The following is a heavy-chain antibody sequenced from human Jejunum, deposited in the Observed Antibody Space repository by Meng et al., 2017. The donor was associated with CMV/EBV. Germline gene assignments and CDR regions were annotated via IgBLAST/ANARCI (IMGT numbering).Heavy chain of an antibody. Sequence: QGQLVQSGAEVKKPGASVQVSCKASGYTFTAYYMHWVRQAPGQGLEWMGLFNPNGDVTTYSPRFQGRITLTGDTSTSTLYMELSSLTSDDTAVYYCAREMPMTCYFDQWGQGTLVTVSS. V-gene: IGHV1-46*01. CDR2: FNPNGDVT. D-gene: IGHD3-22*01. CDR1: GYTFTAYY. J-gene: IGHJ4*03. CDR3: AREMPMTCYFDQ.